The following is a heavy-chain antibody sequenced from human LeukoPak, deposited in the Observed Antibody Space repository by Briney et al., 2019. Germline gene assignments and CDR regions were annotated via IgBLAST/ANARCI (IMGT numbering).Heavy chain of an antibody. CDR2: ISSSSSTI. CDR3: ACDKTSSSSDYYYYYMDV. J-gene: IGHJ6*03. V-gene: IGHV3-48*01. D-gene: IGHD6-6*01. CDR1: GFTFSSYS. Sequence: GGSLRLSCAASGFTFSSYSMNWVRQAPGKGLEWVSYISSSSSTIYYADSVKGRFTISRDNAKNSLYPQMNSLRAEDTAVYYCACDKTSSSSDYYYYYMDVWGKGTTVTVSS.